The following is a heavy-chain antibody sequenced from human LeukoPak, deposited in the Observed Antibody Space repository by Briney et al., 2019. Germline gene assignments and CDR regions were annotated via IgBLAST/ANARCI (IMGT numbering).Heavy chain of an antibody. CDR1: GFTFKSYE. CDR3: ARVYSSSSGKGMDV. V-gene: IGHV3-48*03. CDR2: ISSSGSTI. J-gene: IGHJ6*02. Sequence: GGSLRLSCAASGFTFKSYEMNWFRQAPGKGLEWVSYISSSGSTIYYADSVKGRFTISRDNAKNSLYLQMNSLRAEDTAIYYCARVYSSSSGKGMDVWGQGTTVTVSS. D-gene: IGHD6-6*01.